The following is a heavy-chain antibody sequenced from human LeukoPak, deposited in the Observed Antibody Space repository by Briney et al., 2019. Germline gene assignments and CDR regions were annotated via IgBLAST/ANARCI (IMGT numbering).Heavy chain of an antibody. CDR1: GYSFTSYW. CDR2: IYPGDSDT. D-gene: IGHD2-2*01. CDR3: ARLPRYCSSTSCYYYFDY. Sequence: GESLKISCKGSGYSFTSYWTAWVRQMPGKGLEWMGIIYPGDSDTRYSPSFQGQVTISADKSISTAYLQWSSLKASDTAMYYCARLPRYCSSTSCYYYFDYWGQGTLVTVSS. V-gene: IGHV5-51*01. J-gene: IGHJ4*02.